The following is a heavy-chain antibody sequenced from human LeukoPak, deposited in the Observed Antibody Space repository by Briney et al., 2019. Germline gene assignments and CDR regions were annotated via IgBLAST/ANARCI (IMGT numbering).Heavy chain of an antibody. CDR2: ISSSSSYI. J-gene: IGHJ5*02. V-gene: IGHV3-21*01. CDR1: GFTFSSYS. CDR3: ARGPSITIFGVVIPNWFDP. Sequence: PGGSLRLSCAASGFTFSSYSMNWVRQAPGKGLEWVSSISSSSSYIYYADSVKGRFTISRDNAKNSLYLQMNSLRDEDTAVYYCARGPSITIFGVVIPNWFDPWGQGTLVTVSS. D-gene: IGHD3-3*01.